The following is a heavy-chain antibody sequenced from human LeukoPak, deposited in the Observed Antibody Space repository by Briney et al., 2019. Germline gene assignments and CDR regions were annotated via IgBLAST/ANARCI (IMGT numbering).Heavy chain of an antibody. Sequence: PSETLSLTCTVSGGSISSYYWSWIRQPAGKGLEWIGRIYTSGSTNYNPSLKSRVTMSVDTSKNQFSLKLSSVTAADTAVYYCARVSEEEDYYDSSGYSEYFDYWGQGTLVTVSS. CDR1: GGSISSYY. J-gene: IGHJ4*02. V-gene: IGHV4-4*07. CDR3: ARVSEEEDYYDSSGYSEYFDY. D-gene: IGHD3-22*01. CDR2: IYTSGST.